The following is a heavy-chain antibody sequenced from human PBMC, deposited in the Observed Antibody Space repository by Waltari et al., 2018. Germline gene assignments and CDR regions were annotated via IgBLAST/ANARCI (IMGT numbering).Heavy chain of an antibody. J-gene: IGHJ6*03. CDR1: GGSISRYY. D-gene: IGHD3-22*01. V-gene: IGHV4-4*07. Sequence: QVQLQESGPGLVKPSETLSLTCTVSGGSISRYYWSWIRQPPGKGLECLGRIDTSGSTNYNPSLKSRVTMSVDTSKNQFSLKLSSVTAADTAVYYCAKAGNYYDSSGYYDYYYYYMDVWGKGTTVTVSS. CDR2: IDTSGST. CDR3: AKAGNYYDSSGYYDYYYYYMDV.